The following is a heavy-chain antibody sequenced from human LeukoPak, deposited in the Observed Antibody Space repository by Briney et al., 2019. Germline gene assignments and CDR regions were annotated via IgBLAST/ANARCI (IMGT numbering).Heavy chain of an antibody. D-gene: IGHD1-26*01. V-gene: IGHV3-23*01. CDR3: AKDIMIVGAFDI. Sequence: GGSLRLSCAASGFTFSSYAMSWVRQAPGKGLEGVSAISGSGGSTYYADSVKGRFTISRDNSKNTLYLQMNSLRAEDTAVYYCAKDIMIVGAFDIWGQGTMVTVSS. CDR2: ISGSGGST. J-gene: IGHJ3*02. CDR1: GFTFSSYA.